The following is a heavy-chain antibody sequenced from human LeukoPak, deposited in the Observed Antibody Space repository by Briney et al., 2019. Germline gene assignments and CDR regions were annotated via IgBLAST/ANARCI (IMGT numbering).Heavy chain of an antibody. CDR1: GFTFSSYS. Sequence: PGGSLRLSCAASGFTFSSYSMNWVRQAPGKGLEWVSSISSSSSYIYYADSVKGRFTISRDNAKNSLYLKMNSLRAEDTAVYYCARTSSSWSNNWFDPWGQGTLVTVSS. CDR2: ISSSSSYI. D-gene: IGHD6-13*01. J-gene: IGHJ5*02. V-gene: IGHV3-21*01. CDR3: ARTSSSWSNNWFDP.